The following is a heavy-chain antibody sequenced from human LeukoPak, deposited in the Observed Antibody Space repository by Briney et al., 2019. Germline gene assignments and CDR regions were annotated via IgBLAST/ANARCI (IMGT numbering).Heavy chain of an antibody. Sequence: SVKVSCKASGGTFSSYAISWVRQAPGQGLEWMGRIIPILGIANYAQKFQGRVTITADKSTSTAYMELSSLRSEDTAVYYCARGGTGYGDNWDWGQGTLVTVSS. J-gene: IGHJ4*02. CDR1: GGTFSSYA. D-gene: IGHD4-17*01. V-gene: IGHV1-69*04. CDR3: ARGGTGYGDNWD. CDR2: IIPILGIA.